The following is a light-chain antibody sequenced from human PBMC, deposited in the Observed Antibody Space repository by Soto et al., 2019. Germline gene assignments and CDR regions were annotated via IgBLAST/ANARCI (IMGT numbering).Light chain of an antibody. Sequence: EIVLMQSPGTLSLSPGERATLSCRASQSIKRSYLAWYQQKTGQAPRVLIYGASNRATGIPDRFSGSGSGTDFSLTISRLEPEDFAVYYCHQYDNAPQTFGQGPKVEIK. CDR3: HQYDNAPQT. CDR2: GAS. CDR1: QSIKRSY. V-gene: IGKV3-20*01. J-gene: IGKJ2*01.